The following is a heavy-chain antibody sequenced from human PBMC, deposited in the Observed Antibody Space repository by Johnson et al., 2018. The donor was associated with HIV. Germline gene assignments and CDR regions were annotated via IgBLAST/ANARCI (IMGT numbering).Heavy chain of an antibody. CDR3: AKVPVGAKGPVAFDI. V-gene: IGHV3-9*01. CDR2: ISWDSGSI. D-gene: IGHD1-26*01. J-gene: IGHJ3*02. Sequence: VQLVESGGGLVQPGRSLRLSCAASGFTFDDNAMHWVRQAPGQGLEWVSGISWDSGSIVYADSVKGRFTISRDNAKNSLYLQMNSLRAEDTALYYCAKVPVGAKGPVAFDIWGQGTMVTVSS. CDR1: GFTFDDNA.